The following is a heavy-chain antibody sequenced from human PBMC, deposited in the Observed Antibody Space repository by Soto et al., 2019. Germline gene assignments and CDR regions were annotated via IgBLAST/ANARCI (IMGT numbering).Heavy chain of an antibody. CDR3: ARDVSGYLDY. J-gene: IGHJ4*02. CDR1: GGSISSSSYY. CDR2: IYYSGST. D-gene: IGHD2-15*01. V-gene: IGHV4-39*02. Sequence: QLLESGPGLVKPSETLSLTCTVSGGSISSSSYYWGWIRQPPGKGLEWIGSIYYSGSTYYNPSLKSRVTISVDTSKNQFSLKLSSVTAADTAVYYCARDVSGYLDYWGQGTLVTVSS.